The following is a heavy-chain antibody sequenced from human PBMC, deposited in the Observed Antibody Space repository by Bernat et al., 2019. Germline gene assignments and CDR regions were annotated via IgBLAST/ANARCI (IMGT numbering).Heavy chain of an antibody. Sequence: QVQLVESGGGVVQPGRSLRLSCAASGFTFSSYGMHWVRQAPGKGLEWVAGISYDGSNKYYADSVKGRFTISRDNSKNTLYLQMNSLRAEDTAVYYCAKGWDYGSGSYYYYYGMDVWGQGTTVTVSS. CDR1: GFTFSSYG. J-gene: IGHJ6*02. CDR2: ISYDGSNK. V-gene: IGHV3-30*18. CDR3: AKGWDYGSGSYYYYYGMDV. D-gene: IGHD3-10*01.